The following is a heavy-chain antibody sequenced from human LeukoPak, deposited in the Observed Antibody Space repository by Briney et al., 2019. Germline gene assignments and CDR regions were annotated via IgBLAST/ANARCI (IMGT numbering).Heavy chain of an antibody. CDR2: IYYSGST. CDR3: ARGRFHLDY. D-gene: IGHD3-10*01. CDR1: GGSISGYY. Sequence: SETLSLTCTVSGGSISGYYWSWIRQSPGKGLEWIGYIYYSGSTNYNPSLKSRVTISVDTSKNQFSLKVNSVTAADTAVYYCARGRFHLDYWGQGSLVTVSS. V-gene: IGHV4-59*01. J-gene: IGHJ4*02.